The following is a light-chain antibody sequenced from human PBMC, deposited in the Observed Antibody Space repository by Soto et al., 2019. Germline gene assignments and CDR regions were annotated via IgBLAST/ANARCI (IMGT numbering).Light chain of an antibody. CDR1: QSVSSSY. J-gene: IGKJ1*01. Sequence: EIVLTQSPGTLSLSPGERATLSCRASQSVSSSYLAWYQQKPGQAPRLLIYGASSRATGIPDRFSGSGSGTYFTLNISRLEPEDFAVYYCQQYGSSPSTFGQGTKVEIK. CDR2: GAS. CDR3: QQYGSSPST. V-gene: IGKV3-20*01.